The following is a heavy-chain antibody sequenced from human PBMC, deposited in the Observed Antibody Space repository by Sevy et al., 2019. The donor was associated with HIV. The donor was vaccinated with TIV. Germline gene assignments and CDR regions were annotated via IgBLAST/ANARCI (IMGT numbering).Heavy chain of an antibody. CDR3: AGGSGRYNDAFDI. V-gene: IGHV3-11*06. CDR1: GFTFSNYY. Sequence: GGSLRLSCAASGFTFSNYYMSWIRQAPGKGLEWVSYISSLSSYTNFADSVKGRFTISRDNAKNSLYLQMKSLRAEDTAVYYCAGGSGRYNDAFDIWGQRTMVTVS. CDR2: ISSLSSYT. J-gene: IGHJ3*02. D-gene: IGHD1-26*01.